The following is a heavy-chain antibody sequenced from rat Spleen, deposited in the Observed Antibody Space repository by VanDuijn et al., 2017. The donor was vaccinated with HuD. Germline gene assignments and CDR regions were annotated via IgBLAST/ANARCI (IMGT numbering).Heavy chain of an antibody. J-gene: IGHJ1*01. V-gene: IGHV5-29*01. D-gene: IGHD1-12*01. CDR3: TRLCYLSDWYLAF. CDR1: GFTFSDFY. CDR2: ISYDGSKT. Sequence: EVQLVESDGGLVQPGRSLKLSCAASGFTFSDFYMAWVRQAPTKGLEWVATISYDGSKTYYRDSVKGRVTIARDNARSTLNLHMDSLRSEDTAIYYCTRLCYLSDWYLAFWGPGTMVTVSS.